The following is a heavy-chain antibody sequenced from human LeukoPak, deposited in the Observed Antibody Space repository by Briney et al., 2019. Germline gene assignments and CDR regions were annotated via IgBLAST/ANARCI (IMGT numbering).Heavy chain of an antibody. D-gene: IGHD3-9*01. V-gene: IGHV1-69*05. J-gene: IGHJ6*03. CDR3: ARNDILTGYYSDYYYMDV. CDR1: GGTFSSYA. CDR2: IIPIFGTA. Sequence: SVKVSCKASGGTFSSYAISWVRQAPRQGLEWMGGIIPIFGTANYAQKFQGRVTITTDESTSTAYMELSSLRSEDTAVYYCARNDILTGYYSDYYYMDVWGKGTTVTVSS.